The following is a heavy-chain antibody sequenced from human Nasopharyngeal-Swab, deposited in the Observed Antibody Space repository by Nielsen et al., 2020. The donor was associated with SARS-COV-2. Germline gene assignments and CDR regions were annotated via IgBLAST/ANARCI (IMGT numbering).Heavy chain of an antibody. CDR1: GFTFSSYS. D-gene: IGHD2-21*02. J-gene: IGHJ3*02. CDR2: ISSSSSTI. Sequence: GESLKISCAASGFTFSSYSMNWVRQAPGKGLEWVSYISSSSSTIYYADSVKGRFTISRDNSKNTLYLQMNSLRAEDTAVYYCARGGAYCGGDCYFRAFDIWGQGTMVTVSS. CDR3: ARGGAYCGGDCYFRAFDI. V-gene: IGHV3-48*01.